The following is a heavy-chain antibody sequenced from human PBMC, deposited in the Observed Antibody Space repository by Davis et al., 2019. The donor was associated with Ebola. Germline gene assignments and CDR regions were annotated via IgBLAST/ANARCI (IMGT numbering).Heavy chain of an antibody. V-gene: IGHV1-46*01. CDR3: ASGYDILTGYYSVHQPLGY. J-gene: IGHJ4*02. D-gene: IGHD3-9*01. Sequence: AASVKVSCKASGYTFTSYYMHWVRQAPGQGLEWMGIINPSGGSTSYAQKLQGRVTMTTDTSTSTAYMELRSLRSDDTAVYYCASGYDILTGYYSVHQPLGYWGQGTLVTVSS. CDR2: INPSGGST. CDR1: GYTFTSYY.